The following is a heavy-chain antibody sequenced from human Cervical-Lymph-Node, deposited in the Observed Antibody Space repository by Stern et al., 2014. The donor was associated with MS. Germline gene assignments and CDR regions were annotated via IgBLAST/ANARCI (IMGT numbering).Heavy chain of an antibody. J-gene: IGHJ4*02. CDR3: AREGRDGYNYDY. CDR1: GGTLSSYA. CDR2: ILAVFTTP. D-gene: IGHD5-24*01. V-gene: IGHV1-69*01. Sequence: VQLDESGAEVKKPGSSVKVYCKVSGGTLSSYAISWVRQAPGQGLEGMGGILAVFTTPNYAQKLQGRVTITADESTSTVYMELSSLRSDDTAVYYCAREGRDGYNYDYWGQGTLVTVSS.